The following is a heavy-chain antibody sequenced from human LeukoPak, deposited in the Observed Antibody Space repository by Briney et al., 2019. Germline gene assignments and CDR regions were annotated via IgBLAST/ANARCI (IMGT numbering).Heavy chain of an antibody. CDR3: ARDLAHYDFWSGYYKDNWFDP. CDR2: IYYSGST. J-gene: IGHJ5*02. CDR1: GGSISSSSYY. Sequence: PSETLSLTCAVSGGSISSSSYYWGRIRQPPGKGLEWIGSIYYSGSTYYNPSLKSRVTISVDTSKNQFSLKLSSVTAADTAVYYCARDLAHYDFWSGYYKDNWFDPWGQGTLVTVSS. V-gene: IGHV4-39*07. D-gene: IGHD3-3*01.